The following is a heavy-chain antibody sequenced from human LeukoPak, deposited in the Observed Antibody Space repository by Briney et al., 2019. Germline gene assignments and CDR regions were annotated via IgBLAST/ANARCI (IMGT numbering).Heavy chain of an antibody. CDR1: GASIRSYY. V-gene: IGHV4-59*01. D-gene: IGHD2/OR15-2a*01. CDR3: ARDFSAAFDI. CDR2: IYDSGTT. J-gene: IGHJ3*02. Sequence: SETLSLTCTVSGASIRSYYWSWIRQPPGKGLEWIAYIYDSGTTNYNPSLKSRVTISVDTSKNQFSLKLSSVTAADTAVYYCARDFSAAFDIWGQGTMVTVSS.